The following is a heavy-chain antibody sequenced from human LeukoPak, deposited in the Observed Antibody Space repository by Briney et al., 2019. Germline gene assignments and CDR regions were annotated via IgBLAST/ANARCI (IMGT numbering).Heavy chain of an antibody. J-gene: IGHJ4*02. V-gene: IGHV3-21*01. CDR3: AELSSGWFVY. CDR2: ISSSSSYI. Sequence: GGSLRLSCAASGFTFSSYAMSWVRQAPGKGLEWVSSISSSSSYIYYADSVKGRFTISRDNAKNSLYLQMNSLRAEDTAVYYCAELSSGWFVYWGQGTLVTVSS. CDR1: GFTFSSYA. D-gene: IGHD6-19*01.